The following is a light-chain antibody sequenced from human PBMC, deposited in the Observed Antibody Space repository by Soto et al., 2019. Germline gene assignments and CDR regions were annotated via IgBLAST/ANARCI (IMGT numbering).Light chain of an antibody. CDR3: QQYYSTSST. CDR2: WAS. J-gene: IGKJ2*01. V-gene: IGKV4-1*01. CDR1: QSVLYSSKNKNY. Sequence: DIVMTQSPDSLAVSLGERATINCKSSQSVLYSSKNKNYLAWYQQKPGQPPKLLIYWASTRESGVPDRFSGSEYGTDFTLTISSLQAEDVEVYYCQQYYSTSSTFGQGTKLAIK.